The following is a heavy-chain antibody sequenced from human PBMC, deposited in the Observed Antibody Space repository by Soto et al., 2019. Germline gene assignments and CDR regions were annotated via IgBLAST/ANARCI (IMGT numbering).Heavy chain of an antibody. Sequence: QVQLVQSGAEVKKPGSSVKVSCKASGLIFSSYAISWVRQAPGQGLEWVGGILPIFGTTNYAQRFKGRVTITADTSTTTTYLDLSSLRSEDTAVYFCVTGANYDISTGKGYYCPGMDVWGQGTTVTVSS. V-gene: IGHV1-69*06. CDR1: GLIFSSYA. CDR2: ILPIFGTT. D-gene: IGHD3-9*01. CDR3: VTGANYDISTGKGYYCPGMDV. J-gene: IGHJ6*02.